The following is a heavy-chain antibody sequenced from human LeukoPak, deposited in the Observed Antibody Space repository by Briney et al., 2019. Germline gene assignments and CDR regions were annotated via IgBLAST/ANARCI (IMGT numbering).Heavy chain of an antibody. CDR3: VRGPYCSGGSCNGHFDY. CDR2: IDGAGSVT. Sequence: GGSLRLSCAASGFTFTRSWMCWVRQAPGKGLEWLANIDGAGSVTNYVHSVRGRFTISRDNAKKSLYLQMNSLRVGDTAVYYCVRGPYCSGGSCNGHFDYWGQGTLVTASS. D-gene: IGHD2-15*01. J-gene: IGHJ4*02. V-gene: IGHV3-7*01. CDR1: GFTFTRSW.